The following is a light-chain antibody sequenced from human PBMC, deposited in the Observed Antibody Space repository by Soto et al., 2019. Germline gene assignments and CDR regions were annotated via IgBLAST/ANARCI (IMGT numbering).Light chain of an antibody. Sequence: DIQLTQSPSSLSASVGDRVTITCRSRHSIIMYLPWCQQKPGKAPKLLIYAASTLQSGVPSRFSGSGSGTEFTLTISSLQPDDFATYYCQQSYGTPITFGPGTRLEIK. CDR2: AAS. V-gene: IGKV1-39*01. CDR1: HSIIMY. CDR3: QQSYGTPIT. J-gene: IGKJ5*01.